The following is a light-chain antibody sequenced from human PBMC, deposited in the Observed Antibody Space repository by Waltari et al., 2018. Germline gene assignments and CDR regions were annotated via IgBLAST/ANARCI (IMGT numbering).Light chain of an antibody. CDR3: QHYGTSPPLT. V-gene: IGKV3-20*01. CDR2: GAS. J-gene: IGKJ4*01. CDR1: QTFSSSY. Sequence: EIVLTQSPGPLSLSPGERATLSCRASQTFSSSYLAWYQQQPGQAPRLLIYGASTRAAGWPVRVSGSGSGTDFTLTISRLEPEDFAVYYCQHYGTSPPLTFGGGTKVEIK.